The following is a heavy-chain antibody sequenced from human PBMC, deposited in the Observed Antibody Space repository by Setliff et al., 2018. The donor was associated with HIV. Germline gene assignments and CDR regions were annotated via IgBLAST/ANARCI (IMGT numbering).Heavy chain of an antibody. J-gene: IGHJ4*02. CDR1: GGSFSGYY. Sequence: PSETLSLTCAVYGGSFSGYYWSWIRQPPGKGLEWIGEIIHSGSTNYNPSLKSRVTISVDTSKNQFSLKLTSVTAADTAVYSCARRDGYSLVYWGQGTLVTVSS. V-gene: IGHV4-34*12. D-gene: IGHD5-18*01. CDR2: IIHSGST. CDR3: ARRDGYSLVY.